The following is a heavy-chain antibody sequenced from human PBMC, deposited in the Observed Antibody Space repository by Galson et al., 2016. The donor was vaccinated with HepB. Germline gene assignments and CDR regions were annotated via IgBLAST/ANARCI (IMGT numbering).Heavy chain of an antibody. J-gene: IGHJ5*02. CDR1: GGTFSSYA. Sequence: SVKVSCKAPGGTFSSYAISWVRQAPGQGLEWMGGITPIFGTATYPQKFQGRVTITADESTSTAYMELSSLRSEDTAVYYCARGEQWLAVDLWGQGTLVAVSS. V-gene: IGHV1-69*13. D-gene: IGHD6-19*01. CDR2: ITPIFGTA. CDR3: ARGEQWLAVDL.